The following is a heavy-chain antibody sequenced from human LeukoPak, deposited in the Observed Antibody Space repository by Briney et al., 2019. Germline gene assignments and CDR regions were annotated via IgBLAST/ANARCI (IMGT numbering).Heavy chain of an antibody. CDR3: ARGGRRRYYYYYVDV. CDR1: GGSFSGYY. Sequence: SETPSLTCAVYGGSFSGYYWSWIRQPPGKGLEWIGEINHRGSTNYNPSLKSRVTISVDTSKNQFSLKLSSVTAADTAVYYCARGGRRRYYYYYVDVWGKGTTVTVSS. V-gene: IGHV4-34*01. CDR2: INHRGST. J-gene: IGHJ6*03. D-gene: IGHD1-26*01.